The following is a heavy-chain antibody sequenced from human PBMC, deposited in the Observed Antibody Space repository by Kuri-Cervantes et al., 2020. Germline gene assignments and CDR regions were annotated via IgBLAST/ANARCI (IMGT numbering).Heavy chain of an antibody. CDR3: ARHATDMTIFGVVITPYGMDV. J-gene: IGHJ6*02. Sequence: GESLKISCKGSGYSFTSYWIGWVRQMPGKGLEWMGIIYPGDSDTRYSPSFQGQVTISADKSISTAYLQWSSLKASDTAMYYCARHATDMTIFGVVITPYGMDVWGQGTTVTVSS. CDR1: GYSFTSYW. V-gene: IGHV5-51*01. CDR2: IYPGDSDT. D-gene: IGHD3-3*01.